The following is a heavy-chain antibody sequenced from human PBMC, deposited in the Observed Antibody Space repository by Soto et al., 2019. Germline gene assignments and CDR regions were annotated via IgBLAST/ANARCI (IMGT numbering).Heavy chain of an antibody. J-gene: IGHJ6*02. CDR3: AREGESGFGMDV. D-gene: IGHD3-3*01. V-gene: IGHV4-4*07. Sequence: TLSLTCNVSGGSIRSYYWSLIRQPAGKPLEWIGRIYTTGSTNYNPSLKSRVTMSIDTSKSQFSLKVSSVTAADTAVYYCAREGESGFGMDVWGQGTAVTVSS. CDR1: GGSIRSYY. CDR2: IYTTGST.